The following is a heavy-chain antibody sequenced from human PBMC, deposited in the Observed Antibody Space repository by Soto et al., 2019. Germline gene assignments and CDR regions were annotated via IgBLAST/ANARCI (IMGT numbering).Heavy chain of an antibody. CDR1: GFTFSSYA. J-gene: IGHJ4*02. CDR2: ISIGGITT. V-gene: IGHV3-23*01. Sequence: GGSLRLSCAASGFTFSSYAMTWVRQAPGKGLEWLAGISIGGITTYNADSVKGRFSISRDNSRNTVYLQMSTLRVEDTAVYYCAKSGWHDLDHWGQGTLVTVSS. D-gene: IGHD1-1*01. CDR3: AKSGWHDLDH.